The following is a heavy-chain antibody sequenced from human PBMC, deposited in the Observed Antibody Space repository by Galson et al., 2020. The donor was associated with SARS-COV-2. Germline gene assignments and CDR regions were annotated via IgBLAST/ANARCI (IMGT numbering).Heavy chain of an antibody. V-gene: IGHV4-30-4*01. CDR3: ARDLGADIDAVDI. J-gene: IGHJ3*02. CDR2: IYYSGGT. Sequence: SQTLSLTCTVSGGSVSSGGSYWTWIRQSPGKGLEWLGYIYYSGGTYYNSSLESRVIISVDTSKNQFSLKLSSVTAADTAVYYCARDLGADIDAVDIWGQGTLVTVSA. D-gene: IGHD3-16*01. CDR1: GGSVSSGGSY.